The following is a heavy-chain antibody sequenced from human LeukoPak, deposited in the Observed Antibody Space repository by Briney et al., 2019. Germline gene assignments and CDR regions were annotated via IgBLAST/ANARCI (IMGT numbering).Heavy chain of an antibody. D-gene: IGHD5-18*01. J-gene: IGHJ6*02. Sequence: KPGASVKVSCKASGYTFTTYAISWVRQAPGQGLEWMGWISAYNGNTNYAQKLQGRVTMTTDTSTSTAYMELRSLRSDDTAVYYCARDLGYSYGLLTRYYYYYGMDVWGQGTTVTVSS. CDR2: ISAYNGNT. CDR1: GYTFTTYA. V-gene: IGHV1-18*01. CDR3: ARDLGYSYGLLTRYYYYYGMDV.